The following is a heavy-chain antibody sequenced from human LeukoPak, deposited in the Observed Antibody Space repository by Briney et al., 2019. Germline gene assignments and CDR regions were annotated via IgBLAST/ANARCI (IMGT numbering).Heavy chain of an antibody. J-gene: IGHJ4*02. D-gene: IGHD4-17*01. CDR3: ATRKDYGDYVDY. CDR2: IYFSGTT. V-gene: IGHV4-59*08. Sequence: PSETLSLTCTVSGDSINAYYWGWIRQPPGKGLEWIGYIYFSGTTKYNPSLESRVTISVDTSKNQFSLKLSSVTAADTAVYHCATRKDYGDYVDYWGQGTLVTVSS. CDR1: GDSINAYY.